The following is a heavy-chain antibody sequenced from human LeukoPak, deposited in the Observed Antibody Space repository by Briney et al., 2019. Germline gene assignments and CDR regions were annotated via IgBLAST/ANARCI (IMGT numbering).Heavy chain of an antibody. Sequence: PGGSLRLSCAASGFTFTLYWMTWVRQAPGKGLEWVANINEDENEKYYLDSVKGRFTISRDNAKNSLYLQMNSLRAEDTAVYYCARDRGSGSYYFDYWGQGTLVTVSS. D-gene: IGHD1-26*01. CDR3: ARDRGSGSYYFDY. J-gene: IGHJ4*02. CDR1: GFTFTLYW. V-gene: IGHV3-7*03. CDR2: INEDENEK.